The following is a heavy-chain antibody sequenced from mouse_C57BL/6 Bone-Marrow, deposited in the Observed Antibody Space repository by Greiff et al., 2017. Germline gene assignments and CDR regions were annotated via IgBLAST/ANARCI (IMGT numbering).Heavy chain of an antibody. J-gene: IGHJ4*01. CDR1: GFTFSDYY. CDR3: ARDLLCDY. D-gene: IGHD2-1*01. V-gene: IGHV5-12*01. Sequence: EVKVEESGGGLVQPGGSLKLSCAASGFTFSDYYMYWVRQTPEKRLEWVAYISNGGGSTYYPDTVKGRFTISRDNVKNTLYLQMSRLKSEDTAMYYCARDLLCDYWGQGTSVTVSS. CDR2: ISNGGGST.